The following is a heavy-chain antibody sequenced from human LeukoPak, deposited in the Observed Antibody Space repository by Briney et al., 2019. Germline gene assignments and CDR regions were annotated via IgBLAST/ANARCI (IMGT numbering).Heavy chain of an antibody. D-gene: IGHD2-15*01. CDR3: ARDSDVHCSGGSCTIFDY. V-gene: IGHV3-21*01. J-gene: IGHJ4*02. CDR2: FSSSISYI. Sequence: GGSVRLLCVASGFTFSRYSMNWVRQAAGKGLDWVSSFSSSISYIYYSDSVKGRFTISRDNAKKSLYLQMNSLRAEDTAIYYCARDSDVHCSGGSCTIFDYWGQGTLVTVSS. CDR1: GFTFSRYS.